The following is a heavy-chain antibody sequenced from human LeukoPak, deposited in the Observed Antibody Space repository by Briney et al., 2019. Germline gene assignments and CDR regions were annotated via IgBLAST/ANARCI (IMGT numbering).Heavy chain of an antibody. D-gene: IGHD3-3*01. V-gene: IGHV4-39*01. CDR2: IYYSGST. CDR1: GGSISSSSYY. Sequence: SETLSLTCTVSGGSISSSSYYWGWIRQPPGKGLEWIGSIYYSGSTYYNPSLKSRVTISVDTSKNQFSLKLSSVTAADTAVYYCARRLEWLLSPYYFDYWGQGTLVTVSS. J-gene: IGHJ4*02. CDR3: ARRLEWLLSPYYFDY.